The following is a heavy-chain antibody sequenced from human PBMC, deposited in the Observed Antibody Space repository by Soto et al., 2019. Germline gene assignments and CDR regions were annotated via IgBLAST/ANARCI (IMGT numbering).Heavy chain of an antibody. D-gene: IGHD2-2*01. J-gene: IGHJ6*02. CDR3: ASGGYCSRTSCHSDYYGMDV. Sequence: EVQLVESGGGLVQPGGSLRLSCAASGFTFSDHYMDWVRQAPGKGLEWVGRTRNKANSYTTEYAASVKGRFTISRDDSKNSLYLQMNSLKTEDTAVYYGASGGYCSRTSCHSDYYGMDVWGQGTTVTVSS. CDR2: TRNKANSYTT. V-gene: IGHV3-72*01. CDR1: GFTFSDHY.